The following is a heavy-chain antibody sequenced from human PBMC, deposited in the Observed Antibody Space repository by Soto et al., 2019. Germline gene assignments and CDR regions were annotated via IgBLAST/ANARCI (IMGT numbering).Heavy chain of an antibody. D-gene: IGHD1-26*01. CDR2: IYSGGST. CDR1: GFTVGSNY. V-gene: IGHV3-53*01. CDR3: AREVDDALDI. Sequence: PGGSLRLSCAASGFTVGSNYMNWVRQAPGKGLEWVSVIYSGGSTYYADSVKGRFTISRDNSKNTLYLQINSLRAEDTAVYYCAREVDDALDIWGQGTMVTVS. J-gene: IGHJ3*02.